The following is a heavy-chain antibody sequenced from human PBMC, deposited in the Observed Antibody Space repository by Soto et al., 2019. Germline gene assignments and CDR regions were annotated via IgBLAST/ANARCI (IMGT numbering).Heavy chain of an antibody. J-gene: IGHJ4*02. CDR2: FDPEDGET. CDR3: ATGRTDCTNGVCYTKGFDY. D-gene: IGHD2-8*01. CDR1: GYTLTELS. V-gene: IGHV1-24*01. Sequence: ASVKVSCKVSGYTLTELSMHWVRQAPGKGLEWMGGFDPEDGETIYAQKFQGRVTMTEDTSTDTAYMELSSLRSEDTAVYYCATGRTDCTNGVCYTKGFDYWGQGTLVTVSS.